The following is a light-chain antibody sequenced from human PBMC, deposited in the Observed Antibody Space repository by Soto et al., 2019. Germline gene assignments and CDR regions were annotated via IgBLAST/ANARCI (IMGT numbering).Light chain of an antibody. CDR2: EVT. J-gene: IGLJ3*02. CDR1: SSDDGGDNY. V-gene: IGLV2-8*01. CDR3: SSYAASNNFSFV. Sequence: QSALTQPPSASGSPGQSVTISCTGTSSDDGGDNYVSWYQQYPGRAPKLMIYEVTKRPSGVPDRVSGSKSGNTASLTVSGLQAEYESDYYCSSYAASNNFSFVVGGGTKLTVL.